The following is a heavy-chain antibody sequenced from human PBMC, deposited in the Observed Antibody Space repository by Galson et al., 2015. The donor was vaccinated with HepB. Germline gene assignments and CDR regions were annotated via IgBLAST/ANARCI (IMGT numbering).Heavy chain of an antibody. D-gene: IGHD1-1*01. CDR2: IIPIFGTA. Sequence: SVKVSCKASGYTFTGYYMHWVRQAPGQGLEWMGGIIPIFGTANYAQKFQGRVTITADESTSTAYMELSSLRSEDTAVYYCARDSELERRGVRYYYGMDVWGQGTTVTVSS. J-gene: IGHJ6*02. CDR1: GYTFTGYY. CDR3: ARDSELERRGVRYYYGMDV. V-gene: IGHV1-69*13.